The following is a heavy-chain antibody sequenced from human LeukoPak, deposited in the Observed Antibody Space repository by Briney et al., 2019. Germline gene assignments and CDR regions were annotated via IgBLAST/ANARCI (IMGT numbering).Heavy chain of an antibody. CDR2: IYTSGIT. Sequence: PGGSLRLSCAVSGFTVSSNFMSWVRQAPGKGPEWVSVIYTSGITYYADSVRGRFTISRDNTKNTLYLQMNSLRAEDTALYYCARGGTSGSLIYWGQGTLVTVSS. V-gene: IGHV3-66*01. J-gene: IGHJ4*02. D-gene: IGHD1-26*01. CDR3: ARGGTSGSLIY. CDR1: GFTVSSNF.